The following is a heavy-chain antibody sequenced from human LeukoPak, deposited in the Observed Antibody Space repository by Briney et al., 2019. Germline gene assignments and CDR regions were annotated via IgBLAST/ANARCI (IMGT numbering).Heavy chain of an antibody. CDR2: INPSGGST. V-gene: IGHV1-46*01. CDR1: GYTFTSYY. CDR3: ARDPTVEGYFDY. Sequence: GASVKVSCKASGYTFTSYYMHRVRQAPGQGLEWMGIINPSGGSTSYAQKFQGRVTMTRDTSTSTVYMELSSLRSEDTAVYYCARDPTVEGYFDYWGQGTLVTVSS. J-gene: IGHJ4*02. D-gene: IGHD4-17*01.